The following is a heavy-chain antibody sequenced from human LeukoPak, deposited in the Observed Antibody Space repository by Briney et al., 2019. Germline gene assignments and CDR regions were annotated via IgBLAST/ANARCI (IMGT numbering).Heavy chain of an antibody. CDR1: GGSFSGYY. V-gene: IGHV4-34*01. D-gene: IGHD3-22*01. Sequence: SETLSLTRAVYGGSFSGYYWSWIRQPPGKGLEWIGEINHSGSTNYNPSLKSRVTISVDTSKNQFSLKLSSVTAADTAVYYCASSDSSGYYYYFDYWGQGTLVTVSS. J-gene: IGHJ4*02. CDR2: INHSGST. CDR3: ASSDSSGYYYYFDY.